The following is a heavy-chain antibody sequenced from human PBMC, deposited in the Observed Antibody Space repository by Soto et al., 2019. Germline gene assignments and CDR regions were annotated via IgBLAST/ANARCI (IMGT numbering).Heavy chain of an antibody. V-gene: IGHV3-48*03. CDR2: ISSSGSTI. D-gene: IGHD1-26*01. Sequence: GGSLRLSCAASGFTFSSHEMNWVRQAPGKGLEWVSYISSSGSTIYYADSVKGRFTISRDNAKNSLYLQMNSLRAEDTAVYYCARAPVGAGRGYYYYGMDVWGQGTTVTVSS. CDR3: ARAPVGAGRGYYYYGMDV. J-gene: IGHJ6*02. CDR1: GFTFSSHE.